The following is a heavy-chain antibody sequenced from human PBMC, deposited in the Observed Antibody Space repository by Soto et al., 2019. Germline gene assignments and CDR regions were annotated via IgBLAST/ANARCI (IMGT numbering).Heavy chain of an antibody. V-gene: IGHV4-59*01. CDR3: ARGVNFDY. Sequence: SETLSLTCTVSGGSISSYYWSWIRQPPGKGLEWIGYIYYSGSTNYNPSLKSRVTISVDTSKNQFSLKLSSVTAADTAVYYCARGVNFDYWGQGTLVTVSS. D-gene: IGHD6-13*01. CDR2: IYYSGST. CDR1: GGSISSYY. J-gene: IGHJ4*02.